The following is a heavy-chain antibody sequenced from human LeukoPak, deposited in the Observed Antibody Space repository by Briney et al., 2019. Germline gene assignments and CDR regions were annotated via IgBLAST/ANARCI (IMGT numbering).Heavy chain of an antibody. CDR3: ARSSGPDAPDY. CDR2: IYSGGST. CDR1: GITFSGDY. V-gene: IGHV3-53*01. D-gene: IGHD7-27*01. J-gene: IGHJ4*02. Sequence: GGSMRLSCAASGITFSGDYMSWVRQAPGKGLEWVSIIYSGGSTSYADSVKGRFTISRDNSKNTLYLQMNSLRAEDTAVYYCARSSGPDAPDYWGQGTLVTVSS.